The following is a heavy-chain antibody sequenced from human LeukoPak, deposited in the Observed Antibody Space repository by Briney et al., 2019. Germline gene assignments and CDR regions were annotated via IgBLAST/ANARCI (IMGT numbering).Heavy chain of an antibody. J-gene: IGHJ4*02. V-gene: IGHV3-23*01. CDR3: AKDYIGYDQDFVY. Sequence: SGGSLRLSCAASGFTFSSYAMSWVRQAPGKGLEWVSSISGSGISIYYANSVKGRFSISRDNSKNTLDLQMNSLGAEDTAVYFCAKDYIGYDQDFVYWGQGTLVTVSS. CDR2: ISGSGISI. CDR1: GFTFSSYA. D-gene: IGHD2-2*01.